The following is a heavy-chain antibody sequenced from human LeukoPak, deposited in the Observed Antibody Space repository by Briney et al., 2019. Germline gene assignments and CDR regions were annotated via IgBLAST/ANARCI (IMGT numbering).Heavy chain of an antibody. Sequence: GGSLRLSCAASGFIFSSYSMSWVRQAPGNGLEWVSYGGSGGSTYYPDSVNGRFTVSRDNSKSTLYLQMNSLTAEDTAVYYCAKMRGQYYHSYYMDAWGKGTTVTVSS. CDR1: GFIFSSYS. CDR3: AKMRGQYYHSYYMDA. J-gene: IGHJ6*03. CDR2: GGSGGST. V-gene: IGHV3-23*01.